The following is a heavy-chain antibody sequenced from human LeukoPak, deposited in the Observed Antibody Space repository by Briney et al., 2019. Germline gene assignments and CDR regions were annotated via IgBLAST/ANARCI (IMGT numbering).Heavy chain of an antibody. Sequence: PSETLSLTCTVSVGSISSYYWSWIRQPPAKVLEWIGYIYYSGSTNYNPSLKSRVTISVDTSKNQFSLKLSSVTAADTAVYYCARAGDFWSGPYFDYWGQGTLVTVSS. V-gene: IGHV4-59*01. J-gene: IGHJ4*02. CDR2: IYYSGST. D-gene: IGHD3-3*01. CDR1: VGSISSYY. CDR3: ARAGDFWSGPYFDY.